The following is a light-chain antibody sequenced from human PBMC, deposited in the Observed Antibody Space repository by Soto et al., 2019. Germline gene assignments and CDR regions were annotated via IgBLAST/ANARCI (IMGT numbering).Light chain of an antibody. J-gene: IGKJ1*01. V-gene: IGKV3-15*01. CDR2: GAS. Sequence: EIVLTQSPATLSLSQGQRATLSCSARQSVSSYLAWYQQKPGQAPRLLISGASTRATCITDRVSGSGAGTEFTLTINSLQSEDFAVDYCQQYNYWPGTFGQGTKV. CDR3: QQYNYWPGT. CDR1: QSVSSY.